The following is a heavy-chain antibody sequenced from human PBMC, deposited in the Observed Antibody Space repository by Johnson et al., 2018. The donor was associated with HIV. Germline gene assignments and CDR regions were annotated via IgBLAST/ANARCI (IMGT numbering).Heavy chain of an antibody. Sequence: VQLVESGGGLVQPGRSLRLSCAASGFTFSSYAMHWVRQAPGKGLEWVAFIRYDGSNKYYADSVKGRFTISRDNSKNTLYLQMNSMRAEDTAVYYCARDLRDSSGYYLGAFDIWGQGTMVTVSS. D-gene: IGHD3-22*01. CDR3: ARDLRDSSGYYLGAFDI. CDR2: IRYDGSNK. CDR1: GFTFSSYA. V-gene: IGHV3-33*08. J-gene: IGHJ3*02.